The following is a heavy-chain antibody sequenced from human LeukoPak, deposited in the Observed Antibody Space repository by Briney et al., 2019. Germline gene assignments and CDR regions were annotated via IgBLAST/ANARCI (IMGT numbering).Heavy chain of an antibody. J-gene: IGHJ4*02. V-gene: IGHV4-34*01. CDR3: ARGPEYSSPLFIDY. CDR2: INHSGST. D-gene: IGHD6-6*01. Sequence: SETLSLTCAVYGGSFSGYYWSWIRQPPGKGLEWIGEINHSGSTNYNPSLKSRVTISVDTSKNQFSLKLSSVTAADTAVYYCARGPEYSSPLFIDYWGQETLVTVSS. CDR1: GGSFSGYY.